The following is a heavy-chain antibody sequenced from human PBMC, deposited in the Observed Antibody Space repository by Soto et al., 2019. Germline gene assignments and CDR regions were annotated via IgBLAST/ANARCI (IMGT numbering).Heavy chain of an antibody. Sequence: SQTLSLTCAIFGDSVSSSSAAWNWIRQSPSRGLEWLGSTYYRSKRYNDYAVSVKSRITINPDTSKNQFSLQLNSVTPEDTAVYYCARGSGSYISPVDVWGQGTTVTVSS. CDR3: ARGSGSYISPVDV. V-gene: IGHV6-1*01. D-gene: IGHD3-10*01. CDR2: TYYRSKRYN. CDR1: GDSVSSSSAA. J-gene: IGHJ6*02.